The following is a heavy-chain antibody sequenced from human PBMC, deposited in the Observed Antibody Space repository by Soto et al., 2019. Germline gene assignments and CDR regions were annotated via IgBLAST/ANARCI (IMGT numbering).Heavy chain of an antibody. J-gene: IGHJ4*02. D-gene: IGHD5-18*01. CDR3: AKDLTSGYSYGPVDY. CDR2: ISGSGGST. V-gene: IGHV3-23*01. CDR1: GFTFSSYA. Sequence: EVQRLESGGGLVQPGGSLRLSCAASGFTFSSYAMSWVRHAPGKGLEWVSAISGSGGSTYYADSVKGRFTISRDNSKNTLYLQMNSLRAEDTAVYYCAKDLTSGYSYGPVDYWGQGTLVTVST.